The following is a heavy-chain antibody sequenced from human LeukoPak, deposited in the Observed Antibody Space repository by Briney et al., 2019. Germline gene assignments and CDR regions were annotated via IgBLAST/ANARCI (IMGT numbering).Heavy chain of an antibody. CDR3: ARRAPRIYSSGWYDTGDYFDY. D-gene: IGHD6-19*01. CDR1: DGSISSYY. Sequence: PSETLSLTCTISDGSISSYYWNWIRQPPGKGLEWIGYIYYSGSTNYNPSLKSRVTISVDTSKNQFSLKLSSVTAADTAVYYCARRAPRIYSSGWYDTGDYFDYWGQGTLVTVSS. CDR2: IYYSGST. V-gene: IGHV4-59*08. J-gene: IGHJ4*02.